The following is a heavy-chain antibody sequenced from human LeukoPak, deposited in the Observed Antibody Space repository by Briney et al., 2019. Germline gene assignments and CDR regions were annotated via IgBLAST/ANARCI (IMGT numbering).Heavy chain of an antibody. CDR1: GFTFRGYN. CDR2: VSSSSSYI. J-gene: IGHJ4*02. CDR3: ARDGFSYGPGAAMGY. V-gene: IGHV3-21*01. D-gene: IGHD3-10*01. Sequence: GGSLRLSCAASGFTFRGYNLNWVRQAPGKGLEWVSAVSSSSSYIYYADSVKGRFTISRDNAKNSLYLQMNSLRAEDTAVYYCARDGFSYGPGAAMGYWGQGTLVTVSS.